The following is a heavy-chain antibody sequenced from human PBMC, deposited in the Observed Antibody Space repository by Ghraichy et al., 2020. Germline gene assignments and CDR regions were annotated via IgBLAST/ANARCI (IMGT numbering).Heavy chain of an antibody. V-gene: IGHV3-30-3*01. CDR1: GFTFSSYA. Sequence: GGSLRLSCAASGFTFSSYAMHWVRQAPGKGLEWVAVISYDGSNKYYADSVKGRFTISRDNSKNTLYLQMNSLRAEDTAVYYCAREGQQLSAFDIWGQGTMVTVSS. J-gene: IGHJ3*02. CDR2: ISYDGSNK. D-gene: IGHD6-13*01. CDR3: AREGQQLSAFDI.